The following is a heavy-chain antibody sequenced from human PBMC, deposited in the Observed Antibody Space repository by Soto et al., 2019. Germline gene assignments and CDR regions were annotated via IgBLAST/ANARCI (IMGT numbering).Heavy chain of an antibody. CDR1: GGSVSSGVFS. Sequence: SETLSLTCAISGGSVSSGVFSWNWIRQSPGQGLEWIGYISHGGSPHYTPSLESRVTISVDRSTNVISLNLTSVTPADTAVYFCARGHYYYAMDVWGQGTTVTVSS. V-gene: IGHV4-30-2*06. J-gene: IGHJ6*02. CDR2: ISHGGSP. CDR3: ARGHYYYAMDV.